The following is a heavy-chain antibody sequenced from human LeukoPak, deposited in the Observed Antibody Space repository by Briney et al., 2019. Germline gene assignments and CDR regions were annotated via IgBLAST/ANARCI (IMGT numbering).Heavy chain of an antibody. CDR1: GFTFSSYW. CDR3: ARAPSEIGGYYPEYFRH. Sequence: PGGSLRLSCAASGFTFSSYWMHWVRQAPGQGLVWVSRIKSDGSTNYADSVKARFTISRDNSKNTVSLQMNSLRAEDTGVYYCARAPSEIGGYYPEYFRHWGQGTLVTVSS. CDR2: IKSDGST. D-gene: IGHD3-22*01. V-gene: IGHV3-74*01. J-gene: IGHJ1*01.